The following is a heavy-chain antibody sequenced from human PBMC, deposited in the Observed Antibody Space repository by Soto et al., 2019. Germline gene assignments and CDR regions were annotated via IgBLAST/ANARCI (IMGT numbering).Heavy chain of an antibody. D-gene: IGHD2-21*01. CDR1: GFTVSSNY. Sequence: GGSLRLSCAASGFTVSSNYMSWVRQAPGKGLEWVSVIYSGGSTYYADSGKGRFTISRDNSKNTLYLQMNSLRAEDTAVYYCARVFLDYYYYYMDVWGKGTTVTVSS. CDR2: IYSGGST. J-gene: IGHJ6*03. CDR3: ARVFLDYYYYYMDV. V-gene: IGHV3-66*01.